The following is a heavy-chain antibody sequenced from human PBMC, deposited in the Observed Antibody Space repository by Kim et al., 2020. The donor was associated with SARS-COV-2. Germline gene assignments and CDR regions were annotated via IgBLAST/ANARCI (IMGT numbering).Heavy chain of an antibody. J-gene: IGHJ4*02. D-gene: IGHD3-10*01. Sequence: SETLSLTCTVSGGSISSYYWSWIRQPPGKGLEWIGYIYYSGSTNYNPSLKSRVTISVDTSKNQFSLKLSSVTAADTAVYYCARGSAYNLWFGELLSHYYFDYWGQGTLVTVSS. CDR1: GGSISSYY. CDR3: ARGSAYNLWFGELLSHYYFDY. V-gene: IGHV4-59*01. CDR2: IYYSGST.